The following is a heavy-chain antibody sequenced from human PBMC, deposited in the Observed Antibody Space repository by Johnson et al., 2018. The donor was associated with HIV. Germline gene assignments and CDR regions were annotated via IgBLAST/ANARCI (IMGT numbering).Heavy chain of an antibody. CDR3: AKEPLVGATGAFDI. CDR1: GFTFADYA. Sequence: VQLVESGGVVVQPGGSLRLSCAASGFTFADYAMHWVRQAPGKGLEWVGRIRSKANSYSTAYAASVKGRFTISRDDSKNTAYPQMNSLKTEDTAVYYCAKEPLVGATGAFDIWGQGTMVTVSS. CDR2: IRSKANSYST. V-gene: IGHV3-73*01. J-gene: IGHJ3*02. D-gene: IGHD1-26*01.